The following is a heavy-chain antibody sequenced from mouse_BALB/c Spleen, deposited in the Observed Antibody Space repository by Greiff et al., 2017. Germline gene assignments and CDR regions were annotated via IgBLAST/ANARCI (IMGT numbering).Heavy chain of an antibody. Sequence: QVQLQQSGAELAKPGASVKMSCKASGYTFTSYWMHWVKQRPGQGLEWIGYINPSTGYTEYNQKFKDKATLTADKSSSTAYMQLSSLTSEDSAVYYCAWKGYAMDYWGQGTSVTVSS. CDR3: AWKGYAMDY. J-gene: IGHJ4*01. CDR1: GYTFTSYW. CDR2: INPSTGYT. V-gene: IGHV1-7*01.